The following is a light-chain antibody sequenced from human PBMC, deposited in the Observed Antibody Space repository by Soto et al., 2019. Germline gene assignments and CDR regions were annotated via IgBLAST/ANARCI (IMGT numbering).Light chain of an antibody. Sequence: QSVLTQPPSVSGAPGQRVTISCTGSGSTIGAGYDVHWYQQLPGTAPRLLIYDNTNRPSGVPDRFSGSKSGTSASLAISGLHDEDEAYYYCQSYDSSMSVVFGGGTKLTVL. J-gene: IGLJ2*01. V-gene: IGLV1-40*01. CDR1: GSTIGAGYD. CDR3: QSYDSSMSVV. CDR2: DNT.